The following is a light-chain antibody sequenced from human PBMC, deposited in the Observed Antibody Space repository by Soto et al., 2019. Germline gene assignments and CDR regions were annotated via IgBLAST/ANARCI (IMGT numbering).Light chain of an antibody. J-gene: IGLJ2*01. CDR3: QAWDSSPAVV. CDR2: QDS. V-gene: IGLV3-1*01. Sequence: SYELTQPPSVSVSPGQTASITCSGDKLGDKYACWYQQKPGQSPVLVIYQDSKRPSGIPERFSGSNSGNTATLTISGTQAMDEADYYCQAWDSSPAVVFGGGPKLTVL. CDR1: KLGDKY.